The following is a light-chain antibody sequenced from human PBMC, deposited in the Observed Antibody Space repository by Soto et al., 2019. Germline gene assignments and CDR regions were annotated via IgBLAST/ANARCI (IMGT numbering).Light chain of an antibody. CDR2: AAS. J-gene: IGKJ1*01. CDR1: QGIGTD. V-gene: IGKV1-6*01. Sequence: AIQMTQSPSSLSASLGDRVTITCRASQGIGTDLGWYQQKPGNAPRLLIYAASTLQSGVPSRFSGSGSGTDFTLTISSLQPEDFATYYCLQYYNFPWTFGQGTKVEIK. CDR3: LQYYNFPWT.